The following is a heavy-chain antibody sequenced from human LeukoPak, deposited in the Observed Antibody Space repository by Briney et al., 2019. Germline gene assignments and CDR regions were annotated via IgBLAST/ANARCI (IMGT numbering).Heavy chain of an antibody. Sequence: PSETLSLTCTVSAGSISNTNYYWTWIRQHPEKGLEWIGYIYYSGNSYYNPSLMSRVTTSVDTSKNQFSLKVTSVTAADTAVYYCARVEGNYEDLLDYWGQGTLVTVSS. CDR1: AGSISNTNYY. V-gene: IGHV4-31*03. CDR3: ARVEGNYEDLLDY. CDR2: IYYSGNS. J-gene: IGHJ4*02. D-gene: IGHD4-11*01.